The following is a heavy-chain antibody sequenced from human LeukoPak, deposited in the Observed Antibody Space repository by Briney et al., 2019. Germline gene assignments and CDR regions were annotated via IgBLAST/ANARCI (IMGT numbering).Heavy chain of an antibody. J-gene: IGHJ6*03. Sequence: SETLSLTCIVSGGSNGTYYWSWIRQSPGKGLEWIGYIYLTGSTRYNPSLPSRVTISVATSRKQFFLKMSSVTAADTAVYYCARHIGGGIEDMDVWGTGTKVTVSS. CDR1: GGSNGTYY. D-gene: IGHD3-16*02. CDR2: IYLTGST. CDR3: ARHIGGGIEDMDV. V-gene: IGHV4-59*08.